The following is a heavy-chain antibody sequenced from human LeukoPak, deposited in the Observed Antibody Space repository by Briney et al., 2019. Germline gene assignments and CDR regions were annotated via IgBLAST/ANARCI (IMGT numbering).Heavy chain of an antibody. CDR3: ARDREQQLVPEDAFDI. Sequence: ASVKVSCKASGYTFTSYAMHWVRQAPGQRLEWIGWISAYNGNTNYAQKLQGRVTMTTDTSASTAYMELRSLRSDDTAVYYCARDREQQLVPEDAFDIWGQGTMVTVSS. CDR2: ISAYNGNT. J-gene: IGHJ3*02. D-gene: IGHD6-13*01. V-gene: IGHV1-18*01. CDR1: GYTFTSYA.